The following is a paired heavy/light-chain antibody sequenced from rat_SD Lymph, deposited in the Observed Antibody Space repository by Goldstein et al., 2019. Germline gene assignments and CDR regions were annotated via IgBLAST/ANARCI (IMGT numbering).Light chain of an antibody. CDR3: QQAHSNPWT. CDR2: DAT. J-gene: IGKJ1*01. V-gene: IGKV12S16*01. Sequence: DIQMTQSPASLSASLEEIVTITCQASQDIGNWLAWYQQKPGKSPQLLIYDATSLADGVPSRFSGSRSGTQYSLKISRLQVEDIGSYYCQQAHSNPWTFGGGTKLELK. CDR1: QDIGNW.
Heavy chain of an antibody. V-gene: IGHV1-18*01. CDR2: IDPEDGST. CDR1: GYTFTEYY. D-gene: IGHD1-12*02. J-gene: IGHJ4*01. Sequence: EVQLQQSGPELQRPGASVKLSCKASGYTFTEYYMYWVKQRPKQSLELIGRIDPEDGSTDYVEKFKNKATLTADTSSNTAYMQLSSLTSEDTATYFCARSGAYDGTYYYGGDVMDAWGQGASVTVSS. CDR3: ARSGAYDGTYYYGGDVMDA.